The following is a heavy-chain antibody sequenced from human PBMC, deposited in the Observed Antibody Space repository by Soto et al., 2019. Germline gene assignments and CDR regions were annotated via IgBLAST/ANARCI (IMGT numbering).Heavy chain of an antibody. Sequence: SETLSLTCTVSGGSIGNYCWSWIRQPPGSGLDWIGYIYYNGDTRYNPSLESRVTMSVDTSKNQLSLKLTSVTAADTAVYYCARDRYPYAPGRWFDPWGQGTLVTVSS. CDR3: ARDRYPYAPGRWFDP. CDR2: IYYNGDT. V-gene: IGHV4-59*01. D-gene: IGHD3-16*01. CDR1: GGSIGNYC. J-gene: IGHJ5*02.